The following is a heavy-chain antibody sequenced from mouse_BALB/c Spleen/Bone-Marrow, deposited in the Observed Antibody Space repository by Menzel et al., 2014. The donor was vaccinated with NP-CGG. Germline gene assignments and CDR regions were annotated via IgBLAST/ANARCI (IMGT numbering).Heavy chain of an antibody. J-gene: IGHJ2*01. D-gene: IGHD1-1*01. Sequence: EVQLVESGGGLVQPGGSMKLSCVASGFTFSNYWMNWVRQSPEKGLEWVAEIRLKSNNYATHYAESVKGRFTISRDDSKSSVYLQVNNLRAEDTGIYYCTRHYYGSSFDYWGQGTTLTVSS. V-gene: IGHV6-6*02. CDR2: IRLKSNNYAT. CDR3: TRHYYGSSFDY. CDR1: GFTFSNYW.